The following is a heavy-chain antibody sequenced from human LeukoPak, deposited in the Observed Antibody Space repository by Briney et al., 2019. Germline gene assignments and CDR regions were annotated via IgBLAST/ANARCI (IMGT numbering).Heavy chain of an antibody. Sequence: ASVKVSCKASGYTFTGYYMHWVRQAPGQGLEWMGWINPNSGGTNYAQKFQGRVTMTRDTSISTAYMELSRLRYDDTAVYYCARVAISSSSYLTSDYWGQGTLVTVSS. J-gene: IGHJ4*02. V-gene: IGHV1-2*02. CDR2: INPNSGGT. D-gene: IGHD6-6*01. CDR1: GYTFTGYY. CDR3: ARVAISSSSYLTSDY.